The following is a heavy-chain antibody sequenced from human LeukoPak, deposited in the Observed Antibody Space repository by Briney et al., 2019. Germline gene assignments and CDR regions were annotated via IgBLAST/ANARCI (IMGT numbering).Heavy chain of an antibody. V-gene: IGHV1-24*01. Sequence: ASVKVSCKVSGYTLTELSMHWVRQAPGKGLEWMGGFDPEDGETIYAQKFQGRVTMTEDTSTDTAYMELSSLRSEDTAVYYCARGGSIYRIAAAGTNWFDPWGQGTLVTVSS. J-gene: IGHJ5*02. CDR2: FDPEDGET. CDR3: ARGGSIYRIAAAGTNWFDP. D-gene: IGHD6-13*01. CDR1: GYTLTELS.